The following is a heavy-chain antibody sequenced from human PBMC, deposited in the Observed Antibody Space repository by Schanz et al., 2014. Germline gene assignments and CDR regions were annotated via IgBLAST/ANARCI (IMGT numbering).Heavy chain of an antibody. D-gene: IGHD2-2*01. V-gene: IGHV1-69*02. J-gene: IGHJ3*02. CDR3: ARGTMPGTFDI. CDR2: FIPILDVG. Sequence: QVQLVQSGAEVKKPGSSVKVSCKASRSTFSSYTISWVRQARGQGLEWVGRFIPILDVGNYAQQFQGRVTFTADKSTSTAYMELSSLRYDDTALYYCARGTMPGTFDIWGQGTMVTVSS. CDR1: RSTFSSYT.